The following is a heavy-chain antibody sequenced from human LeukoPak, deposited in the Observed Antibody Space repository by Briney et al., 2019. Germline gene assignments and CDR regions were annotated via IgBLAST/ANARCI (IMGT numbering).Heavy chain of an antibody. J-gene: IGHJ4*02. CDR2: TNPSGGST. Sequence: ASVKVSCKASGYTFTSYYMHWVRQAPGQGLEWMGITNPSGGSTSYAQKFQGRVTMTRDTSTSTVYMELSSLRSEDTAVYYCARERAIGYCSSTSCYQASHMQDWGQGTLVTVSS. D-gene: IGHD2-2*01. CDR3: ARERAIGYCSSTSCYQASHMQD. V-gene: IGHV1-46*01. CDR1: GYTFTSYY.